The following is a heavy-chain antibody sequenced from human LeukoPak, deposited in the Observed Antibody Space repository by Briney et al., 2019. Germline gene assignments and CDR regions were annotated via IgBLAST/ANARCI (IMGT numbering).Heavy chain of an antibody. J-gene: IGHJ5*02. V-gene: IGHV3-30*04. CDR1: GFTFSNYA. Sequence: GGSLRLSCAASGFTFSNYAMHWVRQAPGKGLEWVAVISYDGSNKYNADSVKGRFTISRDNSKNTLSLQLNSLRPDDTAVFYCSQGLLSWGQGTLLTVAA. CDR2: ISYDGSNK. CDR3: SQGLLS.